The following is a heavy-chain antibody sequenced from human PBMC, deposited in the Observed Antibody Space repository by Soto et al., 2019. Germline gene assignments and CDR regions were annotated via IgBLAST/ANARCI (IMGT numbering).Heavy chain of an antibody. CDR3: TRDLNGGNPFDY. V-gene: IGHV1-3*01. CDR2: LDPGSGNP. CDR1: GNTLTNYA. Sequence: QVQLVQSGAEVKKPGASVRVSCKASGNTLTNYAIHWVRQAAGQRLEWLAWLDPGSGNPTYSQKFQGRITLSRDNSASTFYMDLSSLTSEDTAVYFCTRDLNGGNPFDYWGQGTLVTVSS. D-gene: IGHD2-8*01. J-gene: IGHJ4*02.